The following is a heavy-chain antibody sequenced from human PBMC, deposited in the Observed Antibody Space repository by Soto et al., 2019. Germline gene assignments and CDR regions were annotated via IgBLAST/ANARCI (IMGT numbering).Heavy chain of an antibody. D-gene: IGHD3-22*01. CDR1: GFTFSNAW. Sequence: EVQLVESGGGLVKPGGSLRLSCAASGFTFSNAWMSWVRQAPGKGLEWVGRLKSKSDGETTDYAAPVKGRFTISRDDSKNTLYLQMNSLKTEDTAVYYCTTGSSITKIVVVQGYFEYWGQGTLVTVSS. V-gene: IGHV3-15*01. J-gene: IGHJ4*02. CDR2: LKSKSDGETT. CDR3: TTGSSITKIVVVQGYFEY.